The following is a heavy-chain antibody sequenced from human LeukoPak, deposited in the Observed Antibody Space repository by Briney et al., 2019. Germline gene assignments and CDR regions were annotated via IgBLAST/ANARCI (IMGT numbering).Heavy chain of an antibody. Sequence: SETLSLTCTVSGGSISSYYWSWIRQPAGKGLEWIGRIYTSGSTNYNPSLKSRVTMSVDTSKNQFSLKLSSVTAADTAVYYCARDPGQRRDGYNPIDYWGQGTLVTVSS. CDR3: ARDPGQRRDGYNPIDY. J-gene: IGHJ4*02. D-gene: IGHD5-24*01. CDR1: GGSISSYY. CDR2: IYTSGST. V-gene: IGHV4-4*07.